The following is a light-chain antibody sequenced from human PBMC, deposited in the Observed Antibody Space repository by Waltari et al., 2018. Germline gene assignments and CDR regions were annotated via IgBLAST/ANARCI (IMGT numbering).Light chain of an antibody. CDR3: SSYAGGSLFV. CDR1: HSDIGAYNY. CDR2: DVN. Sequence: SALTQPRSVSGSPGPSVPISCPGSHSDIGAYNYVPWYQQHPGRAPKLMIYDVNKRPSGVPRRFSGSKSGNTASLTISGLQAEDETDYYCSSYAGGSLFVFGDGTKVTVL. J-gene: IGLJ1*01. V-gene: IGLV2-11*01.